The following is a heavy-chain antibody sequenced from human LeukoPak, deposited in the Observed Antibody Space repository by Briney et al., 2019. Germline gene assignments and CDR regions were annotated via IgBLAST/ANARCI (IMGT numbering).Heavy chain of an antibody. CDR2: IYYSGST. Sequence: KPSETLSLTCTVSGYSISSSYYWSWVRQPPGKGLEWIGYIYYSGSTNYNPSLKSRVTISVDTSKNQFSLKLSSVTAADTAVYYCARGRRWFDPWGQGTLVTVSS. V-gene: IGHV4-61*01. CDR1: GYSISSSYY. J-gene: IGHJ5*02. CDR3: ARGRRWFDP.